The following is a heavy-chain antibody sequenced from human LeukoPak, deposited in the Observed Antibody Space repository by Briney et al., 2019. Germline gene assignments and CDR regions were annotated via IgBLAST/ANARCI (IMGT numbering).Heavy chain of an antibody. CDR2: IYTSGST. CDR1: GGSISSGSYY. Sequence: PSQTLSLTCTVSGGSISSGSYYWSWIRQPAGKGLEWIGRIYTSGSTNYNPSLKSRVTISVDTSKNQFSLKLSSVTAADTAVYYCARCNSWDIVVVPAAISSVWYYYYGMDVWGQGTTVTVSS. D-gene: IGHD2-2*01. V-gene: IGHV4-61*02. CDR3: ARCNSWDIVVVPAAISSVWYYYYGMDV. J-gene: IGHJ6*02.